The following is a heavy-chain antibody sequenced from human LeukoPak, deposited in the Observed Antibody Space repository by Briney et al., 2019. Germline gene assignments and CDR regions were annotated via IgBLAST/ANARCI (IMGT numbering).Heavy chain of an antibody. CDR2: IYPGDSDT. J-gene: IGHJ6*03. Sequence: GESLKISCKGSGYSFTSYWIGWVRQMPGKGLEWMGIIYPGDSDTRYSPSFQGQVTISADKSISTAYLQWSSLKASDTAMYYCARAGYRGWEDYYYYMDVWGKGTTVTVSS. D-gene: IGHD1-26*01. CDR1: GYSFTSYW. CDR3: ARAGYRGWEDYYYYMDV. V-gene: IGHV5-51*01.